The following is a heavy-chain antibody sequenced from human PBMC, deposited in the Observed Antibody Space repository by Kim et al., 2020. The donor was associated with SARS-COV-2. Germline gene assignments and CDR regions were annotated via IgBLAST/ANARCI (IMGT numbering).Heavy chain of an antibody. V-gene: IGHV3-7*01. Sequence: GGSLRLSCVVSGFSYSDDWMTWVRQAPGKGLEWVANINTDETEIYYADSVKGRFTVSRDNAKNSLYLQMNSLRAEDTAVYFCVRVRAGVFDQWGQGVLVT. CDR2: INTDETEI. J-gene: IGHJ4*02. CDR1: GFSYSDDW. CDR3: VRVRAGVFDQ.